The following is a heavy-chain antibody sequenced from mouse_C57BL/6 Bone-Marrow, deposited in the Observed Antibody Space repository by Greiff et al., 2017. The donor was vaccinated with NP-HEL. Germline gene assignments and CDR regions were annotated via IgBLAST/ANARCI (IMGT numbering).Heavy chain of an antibody. CDR3: ANRGGYGNYVNWYFDV. CDR1: GFSLTSYG. D-gene: IGHD2-10*02. J-gene: IGHJ1*03. Sequence: VKLMESGPGLVAPSQSLSITCTVSGFSLTSYGVDWVRQPPGKGLEWLGVIWGGGSTNYNSALMSRLSISKDNSKSQVFLKMNSLQTDDTAMYYCANRGGYGNYVNWYFDVWGTGTTVTVSS. CDR2: IWGGGST. V-gene: IGHV2-9*01.